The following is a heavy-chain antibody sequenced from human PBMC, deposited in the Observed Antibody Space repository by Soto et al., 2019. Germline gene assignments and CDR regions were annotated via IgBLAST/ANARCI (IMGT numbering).Heavy chain of an antibody. J-gene: IGHJ6*02. CDR2: IWSDGSSK. Sequence: ARSLRLSCPASGFTFSSYGMHCVRQPPCKGLEWVAGIWSDGSSKYYADSVKGRFTISRDNAKNTLYLQMNSLRAEDTAVYYCARDLLKMDYYYGMDVWGQGTTVTVSS. CDR1: GFTFSSYG. V-gene: IGHV3-33*01. CDR3: ARDLLKMDYYYGMDV.